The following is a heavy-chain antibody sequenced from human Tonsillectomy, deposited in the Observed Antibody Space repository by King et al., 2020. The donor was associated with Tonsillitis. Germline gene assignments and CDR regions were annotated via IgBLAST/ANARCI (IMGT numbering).Heavy chain of an antibody. J-gene: IGHJ5*02. CDR2: ISSSSSYI. Sequence: VQLVESGGGLVKPGGSLRLSCATSGFTFCSYSMNWVRQAPGKGLEWVSSISSSSSYIYYADSVKGRFTISRDNAKNSLYLQMNSLRAEDTAVYYCARDQEAEGWFDPWGQGTLVTVSS. CDR3: ARDQEAEGWFDP. V-gene: IGHV3-21*01. CDR1: GFTFCSYS.